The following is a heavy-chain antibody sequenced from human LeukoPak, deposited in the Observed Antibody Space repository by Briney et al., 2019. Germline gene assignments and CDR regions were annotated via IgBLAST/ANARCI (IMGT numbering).Heavy chain of an antibody. CDR3: ARVSWGFDY. V-gene: IGHV3-33*01. CDR1: GFTLGSYG. Sequence: RGVFRRLSCASAGFTLGSYGVHWGRRAPGKGLEWVAVIWYDGSNKYYADSVKGRFTISRDNSKNTLYLQMNSLRAEDTAVYYCARVSWGFDYWGQGTLVTVSS. D-gene: IGHD7-27*01. J-gene: IGHJ4*02. CDR2: IWYDGSNK.